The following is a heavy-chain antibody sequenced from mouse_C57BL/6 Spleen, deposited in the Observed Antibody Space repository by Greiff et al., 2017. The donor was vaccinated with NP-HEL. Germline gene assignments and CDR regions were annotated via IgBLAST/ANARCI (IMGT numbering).Heavy chain of an antibody. CDR2: IYPGDGDT. CDR3: ARYYVSPYYFDY. Sequence: QVQLQQSGPELVKPGASVKISCKASGYAFSSSWMNWVKQRPGKGLEWIGRIYPGDGDTKYNGKFKGKATLTADKSSSTAYMQLSSLTSEDSAVYFCARYYVSPYYFDYWGQGTTLTVSS. V-gene: IGHV1-82*01. CDR1: GYAFSSSW. J-gene: IGHJ2*01. D-gene: IGHD1-1*01.